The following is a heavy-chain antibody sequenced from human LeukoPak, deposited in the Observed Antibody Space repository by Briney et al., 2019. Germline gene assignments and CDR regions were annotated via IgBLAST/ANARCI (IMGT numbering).Heavy chain of an antibody. J-gene: IGHJ4*02. D-gene: IGHD3-22*01. CDR3: AKWGGYGSSGYLEY. CDR1: GFTVSSNY. CDR2: ISGSGRST. Sequence: GGSLRLSCAASGFTVSSNYMSWVRQAPGKGLEWVSAISGSGRSTYYADSVRGRFTISRDNSKNTLYLQMNSLRAEDTAVYYCAKWGGYGSSGYLEYWGQGTLVTVSS. V-gene: IGHV3-23*01.